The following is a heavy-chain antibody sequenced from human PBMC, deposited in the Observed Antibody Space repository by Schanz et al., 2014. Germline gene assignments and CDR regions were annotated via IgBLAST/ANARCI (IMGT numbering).Heavy chain of an antibody. Sequence: QVQLVQSGAEVKKPGSSVKVSCKASRSTFSSYTISWVRQAPGQGLEWMGRIISILGIPNYAQKFQGRVTFTADKSTSTAYMELTSLRSEDTAVYYCAGTYCSSTSCYTGYYYMDVWGKGTTVTVSS. CDR2: IISILGIP. D-gene: IGHD2-2*02. CDR1: RSTFSSYT. CDR3: AGTYCSSTSCYTGYYYMDV. V-gene: IGHV1-69*02. J-gene: IGHJ6*03.